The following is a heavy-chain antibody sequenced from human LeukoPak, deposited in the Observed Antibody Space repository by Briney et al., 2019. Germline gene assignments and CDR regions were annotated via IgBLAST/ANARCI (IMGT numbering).Heavy chain of an antibody. D-gene: IGHD6-13*01. J-gene: IGHJ2*01. Sequence: GGSLRLSCAASGFXFSSYAISWVRQAPGKGLEWVSVVSGSGGSTYYADSVKGRFTISRDNAKNSLYLQMNSLRDEDTAVYYCARDLTYSSSWYGSPFKTHWYFDLWGRGTLVTVSS. V-gene: IGHV3-23*01. CDR3: ARDLTYSSSWYGSPFKTHWYFDL. CDR2: VSGSGGST. CDR1: GFXFSSYA.